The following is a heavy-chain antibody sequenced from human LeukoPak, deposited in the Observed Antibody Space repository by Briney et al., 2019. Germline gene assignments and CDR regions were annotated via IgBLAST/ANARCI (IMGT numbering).Heavy chain of an antibody. Sequence: SETLSLTCTVSGGSISTGSYYWNWVRQPAGKGLEWIGRIYTSGSTNYNPSLKSRVTLSVDTSKNQFSLKLNSVTAADTAVYYCARVARSMSSSSEDSWGQGTLVTVSS. CDR1: GGSISTGSYY. V-gene: IGHV4-61*02. CDR2: IYTSGST. CDR3: ARVARSMSSSSEDS. D-gene: IGHD6-13*01. J-gene: IGHJ4*02.